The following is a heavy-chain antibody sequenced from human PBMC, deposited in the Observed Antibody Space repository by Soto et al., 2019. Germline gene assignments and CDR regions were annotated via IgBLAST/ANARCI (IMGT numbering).Heavy chain of an antibody. J-gene: IGHJ6*03. Sequence: GSGPTLVTPTQTLTLTCTFSGFSLSTSGMCVSWIRQPPGKALEWLARIDWDDDKYYSTSLKTRLTISKDTSKNQVVLTMTNMDPMDTATYYCARIFSSIAARLHPNSPKPYYYTDVCGKGTTVTVSS. CDR1: GFSLSTSGMC. CDR3: ARIFSSIAARLHPNSPKPYYYTDV. CDR2: IDWDDDK. D-gene: IGHD6-6*01. V-gene: IGHV2-70*11.